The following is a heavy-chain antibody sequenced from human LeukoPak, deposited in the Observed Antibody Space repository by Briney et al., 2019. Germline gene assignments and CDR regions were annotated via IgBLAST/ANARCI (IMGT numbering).Heavy chain of an antibody. Sequence: GGSLRLSCAASGFTFSSYEMNWVRQAPGKGLEWVSYISSSGSTIYYADSVKGRFTISRDNAKNSLYLQMNSLRAEDTAVYYCARAEGGGIYAFDIWGQGTMVTVSS. D-gene: IGHD3-16*01. V-gene: IGHV3-48*03. CDR2: ISSSGSTI. CDR3: ARAEGGGIYAFDI. J-gene: IGHJ3*02. CDR1: GFTFSSYE.